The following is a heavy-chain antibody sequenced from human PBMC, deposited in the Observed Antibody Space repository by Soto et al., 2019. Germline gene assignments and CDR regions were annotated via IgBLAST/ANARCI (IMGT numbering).Heavy chain of an antibody. CDR2: TYYRSQWFN. Sequence: SQTLSLTCAISGASVSSNSAAWNWIRHSPSRGLERLGRTYYRSQWFNDYAVSMRSRITIKADTNKNQFSLQVNSATPEDTGVYYCATWRFDHWGQGTPGTVSS. CDR3: ATWRFDH. V-gene: IGHV6-1*01. CDR1: GASVSSNSAA. J-gene: IGHJ4*02.